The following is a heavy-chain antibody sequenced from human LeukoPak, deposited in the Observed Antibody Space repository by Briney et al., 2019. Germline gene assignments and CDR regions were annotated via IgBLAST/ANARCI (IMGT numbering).Heavy chain of an antibody. D-gene: IGHD1-1*01. CDR1: GGTFSSYA. CDR2: IIPIFGTA. CDR3: ARDYKWAFDN. V-gene: IGHV1-69*05. J-gene: IGHJ4*02. Sequence: ASVKVSCKASGGTFSSYAIRWVRQAPGQGLEWMGGIIPIFGTANYAQKFQGRVTITTDESTSTAYMELSSLRSEDTAVYYCARDYKWAFDNWAREPWSPSPQ.